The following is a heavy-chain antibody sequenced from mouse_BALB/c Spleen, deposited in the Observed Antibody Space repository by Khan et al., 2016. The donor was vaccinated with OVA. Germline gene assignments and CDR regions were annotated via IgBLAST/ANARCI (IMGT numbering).Heavy chain of an antibody. Sequence: QVQLKQSGPGLVQPSQSLSITCTVSGFSLITYGVHWVRQSPGKGLEWLGVIWSDGSTDYNAAFISRLSITKDNSKSQVFFKMNSLQADDTAIYYCTRNSYRYYFTYWGRGTLVTVSA. CDR3: TRNSYRYYFTY. CDR1: GFSLITYG. D-gene: IGHD2-12*01. CDR2: IWSDGST. V-gene: IGHV2-2*01. J-gene: IGHJ3*01.